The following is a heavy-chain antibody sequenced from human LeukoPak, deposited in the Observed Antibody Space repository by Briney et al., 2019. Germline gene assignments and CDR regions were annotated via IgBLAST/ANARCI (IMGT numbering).Heavy chain of an antibody. CDR3: AREYYYDSSVYYPLGY. Sequence: ASVKVSCKASGCSLTGYFIHWMRQAPGQGLEWMGWMNPNSGGTNYAQKFQGRVTMTRDTSISTAYMELSRLTSDDTAVYYCAREYYYDSSVYYPLGYWGQGTLVTVSS. J-gene: IGHJ4*02. CDR1: GCSLTGYF. D-gene: IGHD3-22*01. V-gene: IGHV1-2*02. CDR2: MNPNSGGT.